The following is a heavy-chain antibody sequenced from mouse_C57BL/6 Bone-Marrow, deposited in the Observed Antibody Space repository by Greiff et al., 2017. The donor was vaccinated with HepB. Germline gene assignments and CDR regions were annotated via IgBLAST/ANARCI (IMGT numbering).Heavy chain of an antibody. D-gene: IGHD1-1*01. CDR2: IYPGSGNT. Sequence: VQLQQSGAELVRPGASVKLSCKASGYTFTDYYINWVKQRPGQGLEWIARIYPGSGNTYYNEKFKGKATLTAEKSSSTAYMQLSSLTSEDSAVYFCARRGITTVVAHWYFDVWDTGTTVTVSS. CDR3: ARRGITTVVAHWYFDV. V-gene: IGHV1-76*01. CDR1: GYTFTDYY. J-gene: IGHJ1*03.